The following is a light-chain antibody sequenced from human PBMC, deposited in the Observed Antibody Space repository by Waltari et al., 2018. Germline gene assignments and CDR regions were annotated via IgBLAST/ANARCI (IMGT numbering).Light chain of an antibody. Sequence: QSVLTQPPSMSGAPGQRVTISCTGSRSNIGAGYDVHWYQQLPGTAPKLLIYSYNNRPSGVPDRFSGSKSGTSASLAIAGLQAEDEADYYCQSYDGSLSASIFGGGTKLTVL. CDR3: QSYDGSLSASI. J-gene: IGLJ2*01. CDR2: SYN. CDR1: RSNIGAGYD. V-gene: IGLV1-40*01.